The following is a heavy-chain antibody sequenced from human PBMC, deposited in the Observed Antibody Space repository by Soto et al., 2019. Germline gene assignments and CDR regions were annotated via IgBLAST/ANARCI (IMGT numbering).Heavy chain of an antibody. CDR3: ARLPHGSSGCYYFDY. Sequence: QLQLQESGPGLVKPSETLSLTCTVSGGSISSSSYYWGWIRQPPGKGLEWIGSLYYSGSTYYNPSLKSRVTISVDTSKNQVSRTLSSVTAADTAVYYCARLPHGSSGCYYFDYWGQGTLVTVSS. D-gene: IGHD6-19*01. V-gene: IGHV4-39*01. CDR2: LYYSGST. J-gene: IGHJ4*02. CDR1: GGSISSSSYY.